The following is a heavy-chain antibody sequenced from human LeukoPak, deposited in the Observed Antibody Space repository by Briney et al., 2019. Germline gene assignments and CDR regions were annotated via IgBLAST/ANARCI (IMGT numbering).Heavy chain of an antibody. CDR2: INHSGST. J-gene: IGHJ4*02. CDR1: GGSFSGYY. V-gene: IGHV4-34*01. Sequence: SETLSLTCAVYGGSFSGYYWSWIRQPPGKGLEWIGEINHSGSTNYNPSLKSRVTISVDTSKNQFSLKLSSVTAADTAVYYCARGSNYDILTGYCFDHWGQGTLVTVSS. D-gene: IGHD3-9*01. CDR3: ARGSNYDILTGYCFDH.